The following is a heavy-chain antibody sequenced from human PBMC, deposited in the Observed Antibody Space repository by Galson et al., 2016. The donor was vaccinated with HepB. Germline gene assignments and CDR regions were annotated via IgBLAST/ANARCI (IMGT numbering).Heavy chain of an antibody. CDR2: VSTSGSATTM. D-gene: IGHD6-6*01. CDR1: GFTFSSYE. Sequence: SLRLSCAASGFTFSSYEMNWVRQAPGKGLEWVSYVSTSGSATTMFYADSVKGRFTISRDNANNSLYLQMNSLRAEDTALYYCAKGRVRYSRSSDIDYWGQGTLVAVSS. V-gene: IGHV3-48*03. J-gene: IGHJ4*02. CDR3: AKGRVRYSRSSDIDY.